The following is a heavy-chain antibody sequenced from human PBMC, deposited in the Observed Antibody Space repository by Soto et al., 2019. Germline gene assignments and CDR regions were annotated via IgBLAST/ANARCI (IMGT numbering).Heavy chain of an antibody. Sequence: GGSLRLSCAASGFTFSSYGMHWVRQAPGKGLEWVAVIWYDGSNKYYADSVKGRFTISRDNSKNTLYLQMNSLRAEDTAVYYCAREQVGQPPHFDYWGQGTLVTVSS. J-gene: IGHJ4*02. CDR1: GFTFSSYG. V-gene: IGHV3-33*01. CDR2: IWYDGSNK. CDR3: AREQVGQPPHFDY. D-gene: IGHD1-26*01.